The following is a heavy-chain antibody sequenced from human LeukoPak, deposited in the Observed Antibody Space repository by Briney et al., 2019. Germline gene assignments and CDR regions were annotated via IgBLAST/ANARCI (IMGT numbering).Heavy chain of an antibody. CDR1: GGSISSRSYS. J-gene: IGHJ4*02. Sequence: SETLSLTCTVSGGSISSRSYSWGWIRQPPGKGLEWIGTIYYSGSTYYNLSLKSRVTISIDTSKNQFSLRLRSVAAADTAVYFCARGLSSTGRESDYWGQGTLVTVSS. D-gene: IGHD6-25*01. CDR2: IYYSGST. CDR3: ARGLSSTGRESDY. V-gene: IGHV4-39*07.